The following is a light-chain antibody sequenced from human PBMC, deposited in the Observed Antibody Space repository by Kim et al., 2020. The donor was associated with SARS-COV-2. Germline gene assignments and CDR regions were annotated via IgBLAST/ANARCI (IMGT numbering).Light chain of an antibody. CDR3: QAWENTLRT. CDR2: YDS. V-gene: IGLV3-21*01. CDR1: NIGRKS. J-gene: IGLJ2*01. Sequence: SYELTQPPSVSVAPGKTARITCGGNNIGRKSIHWYQHKPGQAPVLVIYYDSDRPPGVPEPFSASNSGNTATLAISSVAPGDEADYYCQAWENTLRTFGGG.